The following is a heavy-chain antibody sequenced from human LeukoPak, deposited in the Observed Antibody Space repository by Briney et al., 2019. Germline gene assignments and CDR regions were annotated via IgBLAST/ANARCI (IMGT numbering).Heavy chain of an antibody. CDR2: ISSSSSYI. V-gene: IGHV3-21*01. D-gene: IGHD1-14*01. CDR3: ARDREPRKHDAFDI. Sequence: GGSLRLSCAASGFTFSSYSMNWVRQAPGKGLEWVSSISSSSSYIYYADSVKGRFTISRDNAKNSLYLQMNSLRAEGTAVYYCARDREPRKHDAFDIWGQGTMVTVSS. J-gene: IGHJ3*02. CDR1: GFTFSSYS.